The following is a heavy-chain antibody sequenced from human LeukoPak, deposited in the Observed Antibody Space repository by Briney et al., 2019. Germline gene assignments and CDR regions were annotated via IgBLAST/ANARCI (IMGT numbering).Heavy chain of an antibody. D-gene: IGHD6-13*01. CDR3: ARDLDSSSWLDY. J-gene: IGHJ4*02. Sequence: PGGSLRLSCAASGFTFSGYAMHWVRQAPGKGLEWVAVISYDGSNKYYADSVKGRFTISRDNSKNTLYLQMNSLRAEDTAVYYCARDLDSSSWLDYWGQGTLVTVSS. CDR2: ISYDGSNK. CDR1: GFTFSGYA. V-gene: IGHV3-30-3*01.